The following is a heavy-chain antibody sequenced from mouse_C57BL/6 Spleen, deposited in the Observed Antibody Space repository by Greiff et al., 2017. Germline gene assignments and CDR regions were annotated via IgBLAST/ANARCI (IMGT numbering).Heavy chain of an antibody. J-gene: IGHJ1*03. CDR3: ARWHYYGSSYGYFDV. CDR1: GYAFSSSW. D-gene: IGHD1-1*01. CDR2: IYPGDGDT. Sequence: QVQLQQSGPELVKPGASVKISRKASGYAFSSSWMNWVKQRPGKGLEWIGRIYPGDGDTNYNGKFKGKATLTADKSSSTAYMQLSSLTSEDSAVYFCARWHYYGSSYGYFDVWGTGTTVTVSS. V-gene: IGHV1-82*01.